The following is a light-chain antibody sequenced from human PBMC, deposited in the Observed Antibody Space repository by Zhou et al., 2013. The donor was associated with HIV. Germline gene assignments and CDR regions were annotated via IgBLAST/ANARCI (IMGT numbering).Light chain of an antibody. CDR3: LQFGTYRT. J-gene: IGKJ3*01. CDR1: QGINTY. V-gene: IGKV1-9*01. Sequence: DIQLTQSPSFLSASVGDRVTITCRASQGINTYLAWYQQKPGKAPKLLIYAASTLQNGVPSRFSGSGSGTEFTLTISGLQPEDSATYYCLQFGTYRTFGPRDRNWISN. CDR2: AAS.